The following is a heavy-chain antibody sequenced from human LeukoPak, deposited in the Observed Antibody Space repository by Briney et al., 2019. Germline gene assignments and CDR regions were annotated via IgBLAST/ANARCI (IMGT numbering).Heavy chain of an antibody. CDR3: ARHYGDYGPWARYYGMDV. V-gene: IGHV4-39*01. J-gene: IGHJ6*02. Sequence: PSETLSLTCTVSGGSISSSSYYWGWIRQPPGKGLEWIGSIYYSGSTYYNPSLKSRVTISVDTSKNQFSLKLSSVTAADTAVYYCARHYGDYGPWARYYGMDVWGQGTTVTVSS. D-gene: IGHD4-17*01. CDR1: GGSISSSSYY. CDR2: IYYSGST.